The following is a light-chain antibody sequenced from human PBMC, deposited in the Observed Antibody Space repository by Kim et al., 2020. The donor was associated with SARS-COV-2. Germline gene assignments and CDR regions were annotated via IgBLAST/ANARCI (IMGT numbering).Light chain of an antibody. CDR1: QGISSY. V-gene: IGKV1-27*01. CDR3: QNYYSVPWT. Sequence: ASVGDRVTITCRTSQGISSYLAWYQQKPGKVPKLLIYATSTLQSGVPSRFSGSRSGTDFTLTISSLQPEDVATYYCQNYYSVPWTFGQWTKVEIK. CDR2: ATS. J-gene: IGKJ1*01.